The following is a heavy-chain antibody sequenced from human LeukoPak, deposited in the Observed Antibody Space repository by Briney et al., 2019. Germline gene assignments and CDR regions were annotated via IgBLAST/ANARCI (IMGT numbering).Heavy chain of an antibody. D-gene: IGHD6-19*01. CDR2: IGTAGDT. V-gene: IGHV3-13*01. CDR1: GFTFSSYD. Sequence: GGSLRLSCAASGFTFSSYDMHWVRQATGKGLEWVPAIGTAGDTYYPGSVKGRFTTSRENAKNSLYLQMNSLRAGDTAVYYCARGSSSGCMDVWGQGTTVIVSS. J-gene: IGHJ6*02. CDR3: ARGSSSGCMDV.